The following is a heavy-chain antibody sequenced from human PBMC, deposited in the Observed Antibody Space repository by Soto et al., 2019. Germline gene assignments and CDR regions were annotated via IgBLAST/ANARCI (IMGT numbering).Heavy chain of an antibody. V-gene: IGHV1-18*01. CDR2: ISAYNGNT. D-gene: IGHD5-12*01. CDR1: GYTFNNYG. Sequence: QVHLVQSGAEVKKPGASVKVSCKASGYTFNNYGISWVRQAPRQGPEWMGWISAYNGNTNYEQKFQGRMTMTTDTSTSTAYMELRSLRSDDTAVYYCARNHAGGYSGLFDPWGQGTLVTVSS. J-gene: IGHJ5*02. CDR3: ARNHAGGYSGLFDP.